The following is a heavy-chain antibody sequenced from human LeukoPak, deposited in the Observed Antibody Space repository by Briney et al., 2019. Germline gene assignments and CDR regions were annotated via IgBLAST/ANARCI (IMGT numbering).Heavy chain of an antibody. D-gene: IGHD3-22*01. Sequence: ASVKVSCKASGYTFTSYDINWVRQATGQGLEWMGWMNPSSGNTGYAQKFQGRVTMTRNTSISTAYMELSSLRSEDTAVYYCARGSMIPAWLYYYYMDVWGKGTTVTVSS. CDR2: MNPSSGNT. CDR1: GYTFTSYD. V-gene: IGHV1-8*01. CDR3: ARGSMIPAWLYYYYMDV. J-gene: IGHJ6*03.